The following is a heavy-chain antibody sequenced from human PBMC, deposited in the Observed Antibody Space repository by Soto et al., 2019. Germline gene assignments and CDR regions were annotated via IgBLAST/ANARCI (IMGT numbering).Heavy chain of an antibody. V-gene: IGHV4-30-4*01. D-gene: IGHD3-9*01. Sequence: PSETLSLTCTVSGGSISSGDYYWSWIRQPPGKGLKWIGYIYYSGSTYYNPSLKSRVTISVDTSKNQFSLKLSSVTAADTAVYYCARDILTGLTDYWGQGTLVTVSS. CDR3: ARDILTGLTDY. CDR2: IYYSGST. J-gene: IGHJ4*02. CDR1: GGSISSGDYY.